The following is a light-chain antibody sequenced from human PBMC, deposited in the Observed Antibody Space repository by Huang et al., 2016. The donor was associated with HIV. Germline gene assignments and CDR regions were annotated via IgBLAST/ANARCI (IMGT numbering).Light chain of an antibody. CDR2: DAS. Sequence: EIVMTQSPGTLSVSPGERATLSCRASQSVRRNLAWYQQKPGQAPRLLIYDASTRATGVPARFSGSGSGTQCTLSISSLQSEDFAVYYCQQYDNWPPFTFGPGTKVDIK. CDR1: QSVRRN. V-gene: IGKV3-15*01. J-gene: IGKJ3*01. CDR3: QQYDNWPPFT.